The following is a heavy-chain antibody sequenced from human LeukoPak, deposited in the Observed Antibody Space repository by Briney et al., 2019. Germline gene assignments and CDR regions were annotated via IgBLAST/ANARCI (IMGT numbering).Heavy chain of an antibody. V-gene: IGHV4-59*01. CDR3: ARETETDAFDI. Sequence: SETLSLTCTVSGVSISSYYWSWIRQPPGKGPEWIGYIYYSGSTNYNPSLKSRVTISVDTSKNQFSLKLSSVTAADTAVYYCARETETDAFDIWGQGTMVTVSS. D-gene: IGHD2-21*02. CDR1: GVSISSYY. CDR2: IYYSGST. J-gene: IGHJ3*02.